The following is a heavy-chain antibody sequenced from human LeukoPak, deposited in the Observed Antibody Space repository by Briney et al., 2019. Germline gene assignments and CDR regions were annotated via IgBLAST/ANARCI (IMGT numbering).Heavy chain of an antibody. CDR2: INTNTGNP. Sequence: ASVKVSCKASGYTFTSYAMNWVRQAPGQGLEWMGWINTNTGNPTYAQGFTGRCVFSLDTSVSTAYLQISSLKVEDTAVYYCARGIRIAVAATFDNWGQGTLVTVSS. CDR1: GYTFTSYA. V-gene: IGHV7-4-1*02. J-gene: IGHJ4*02. CDR3: ARGIRIAVAATFDN. D-gene: IGHD6-19*01.